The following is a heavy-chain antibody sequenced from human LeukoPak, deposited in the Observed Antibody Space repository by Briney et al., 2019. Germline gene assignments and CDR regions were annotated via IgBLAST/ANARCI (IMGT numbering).Heavy chain of an antibody. CDR2: IYYSGST. J-gene: IGHJ6*03. V-gene: IGHV4-59*12. D-gene: IGHD2-2*01. Sequence: PSETLSLTCTVSGGSISSYYWSWIRQPPGKGLEWIGYIYYSGSTNYNPSLKSRVTISVDTSKNQFSLKLSSVTAADTAVYYCARDIVVVPAAMRGYYIDVWGKGTTVTVSS. CDR1: GGSISSYY. CDR3: ARDIVVVPAAMRGYYIDV.